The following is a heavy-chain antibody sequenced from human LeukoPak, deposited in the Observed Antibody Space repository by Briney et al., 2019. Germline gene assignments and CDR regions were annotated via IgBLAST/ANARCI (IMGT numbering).Heavy chain of an antibody. Sequence: PSETLSPTCTVSGGSISSYYWSWIRQPPGKGLEWIGYIYYSGSTNYNPSLKSRVTISVDTSKNQFSLKLSSVTAADTAVYYCARDFQYYDILTGYYSGLGFDPWGQGTLVTVSS. CDR1: GGSISSYY. CDR2: IYYSGST. D-gene: IGHD3-9*01. J-gene: IGHJ5*02. CDR3: ARDFQYYDILTGYYSGLGFDP. V-gene: IGHV4-59*01.